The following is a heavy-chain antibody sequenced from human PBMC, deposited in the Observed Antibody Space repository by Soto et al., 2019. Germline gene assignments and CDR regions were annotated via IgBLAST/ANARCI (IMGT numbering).Heavy chain of an antibody. CDR2: IVVGSGNT. CDR1: GFTFTSSA. D-gene: IGHD1-26*01. V-gene: IGHV1-58*02. CDR3: AAASGSYYYYYYGMDV. J-gene: IGHJ6*02. Sequence: SVKVSCKASGFTFTSSAMQWVRQARGQRLEWIGWIVVGSGNTNYAQKFQERVTITRDMSTSTAYMELSSLRSEDTAVYYCAAASGSYYYYYYGMDVWGQGTTVTVSS.